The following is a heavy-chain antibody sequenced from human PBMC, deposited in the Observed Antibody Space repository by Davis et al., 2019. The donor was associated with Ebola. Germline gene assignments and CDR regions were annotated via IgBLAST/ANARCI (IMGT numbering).Heavy chain of an antibody. V-gene: IGHV5-10-1*01. Sequence: KVSCKGSGYRFTSYWISWVRQMPGKGLEWMGRIDPSDSYTNYSPSFQGHVTISADKSISTAYLQWSSLKASDTAMYYCATVTQDYWYFDLWGRGTLVTVSS. CDR2: IDPSDSYT. J-gene: IGHJ2*01. CDR3: ATVTQDYWYFDL. D-gene: IGHD4-17*01. CDR1: GYRFTSYW.